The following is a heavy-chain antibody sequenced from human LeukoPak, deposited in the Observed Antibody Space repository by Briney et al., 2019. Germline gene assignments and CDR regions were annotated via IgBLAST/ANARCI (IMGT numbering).Heavy chain of an antibody. Sequence: GGSLRLSCAASGFTFSSYAMSWVRQAPGKGLEWVSAISGSGGSTYYADSVKGRFTISRDNSKNTLYLQMNSLRAEDTAVYYCAKAGIAAAGTWSGYFQHWGQGTLVTVSS. V-gene: IGHV3-23*01. CDR1: GFTFSSYA. J-gene: IGHJ1*01. CDR2: ISGSGGST. CDR3: AKAGIAAAGTWSGYFQH. D-gene: IGHD6-13*01.